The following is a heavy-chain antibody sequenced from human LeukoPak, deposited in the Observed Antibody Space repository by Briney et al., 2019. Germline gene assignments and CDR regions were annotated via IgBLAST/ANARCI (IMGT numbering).Heavy chain of an antibody. J-gene: IGHJ4*02. CDR2: ISYDGSNK. Sequence: GGSLRLSCAASGFTFSSYAMSWVRQAPGKGLEWVAVISYDGSNKYYADSVKGRFTISRDNSKNTLYLQMNNLRAEDTAVYYCVSFYETYWGRGTLVTVS. CDR1: GFTFSSYA. V-gene: IGHV3-30*03. CDR3: VSFYETY. D-gene: IGHD2-2*01.